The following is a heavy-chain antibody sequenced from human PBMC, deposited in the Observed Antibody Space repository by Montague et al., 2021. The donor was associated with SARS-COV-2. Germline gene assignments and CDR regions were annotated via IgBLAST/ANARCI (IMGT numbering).Heavy chain of an antibody. V-gene: IGHV4-59*01. CDR3: ARAERSCLIANCVNYFDY. CDR1: GDSINTYY. D-gene: IGHD2-21*01. J-gene: IGHJ4*02. CDR2: IYYTGTT. Sequence: SETLSLTCSVSGDSINTYYWSWIRQSPGRGLEWIGHIYYTGTTKYNPSLKSRVTISVDTSRRQFSLKLKSVTAADTAVYYCARAERSCLIANCVNYFDYWGQGALVTVSS.